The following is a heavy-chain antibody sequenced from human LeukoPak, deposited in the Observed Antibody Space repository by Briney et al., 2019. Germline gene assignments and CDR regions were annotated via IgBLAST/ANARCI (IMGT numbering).Heavy chain of an antibody. V-gene: IGHV3-33*01. D-gene: IGHD3-10*01. CDR1: GFTFSSYG. Sequence: PGGSLGLSCAASGFTFSSYGMHWVRQAPGKGLEWVAVIWHDGSYKYYADSAKGRFAISRDSSKNTLYLQMNSLRAEDTAVYYCARVMGKYGSLDYWGQGTLVTVSS. J-gene: IGHJ4*02. CDR2: IWHDGSYK. CDR3: ARVMGKYGSLDY.